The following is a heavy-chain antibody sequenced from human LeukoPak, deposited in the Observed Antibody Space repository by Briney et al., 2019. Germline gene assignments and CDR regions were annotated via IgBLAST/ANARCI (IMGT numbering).Heavy chain of an antibody. D-gene: IGHD1-26*01. Sequence: GGSLRLSCAASGFTFSSYAMSWVRQAPGKGLEWVSAISGSGGSTYYADSVKGRFTISRDNSKNTLYLQMNSLTDEDTAVYYCAKKWGVGTTTLDYFDYWGQGTLVTVSS. CDR2: ISGSGGST. V-gene: IGHV3-23*01. CDR1: GFTFSSYA. J-gene: IGHJ4*02. CDR3: AKKWGVGTTTLDYFDY.